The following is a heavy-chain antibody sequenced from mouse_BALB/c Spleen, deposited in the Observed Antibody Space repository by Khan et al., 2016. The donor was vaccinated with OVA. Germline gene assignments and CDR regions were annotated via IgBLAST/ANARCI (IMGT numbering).Heavy chain of an antibody. D-gene: IGHD1-1*02. Sequence: EVELVESGGDLVKPGGSLKLSCAASGFTFSNYAMSWVRQTPEKRLEWVASISSGGTTYYPDSVKGRFTISRDNARNILYLPMNSLRSENTAMFYCARDYWFTYWGQGTLVTVSA. CDR1: GFTFSNYA. V-gene: IGHV5-6-5*01. J-gene: IGHJ3*01. CDR2: ISSGGTT. CDR3: ARDYWFTY.